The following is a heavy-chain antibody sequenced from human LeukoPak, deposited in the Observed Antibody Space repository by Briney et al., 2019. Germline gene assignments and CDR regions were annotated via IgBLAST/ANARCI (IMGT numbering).Heavy chain of an antibody. D-gene: IGHD3-22*01. CDR2: IYYSGST. V-gene: IGHV4-39*07. J-gene: IGHJ3*02. CDR1: GGSISSSSYY. CDR3: ASSGYDAFDI. Sequence: PSETLSLTCTVSGGSISSSSYYWGWIRQPPGKGLEWIGSIYYSGSTYYSPSLKSRVTISVDTSKNQFSLKLSSMTAADTAVYYCASSGYDAFDIWGQGTMVTVSS.